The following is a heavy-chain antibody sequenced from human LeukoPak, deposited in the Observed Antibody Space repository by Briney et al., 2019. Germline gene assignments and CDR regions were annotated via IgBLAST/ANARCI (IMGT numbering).Heavy chain of an antibody. J-gene: IGHJ4*02. CDR2: IDHSGST. CDR1: GGSFSDYS. CDR3: ATGLPTNY. D-gene: IGHD5-12*01. V-gene: IGHV4-34*01. Sequence: SETLSLTCAVYGGSFSDYSWSWVRQPPGKGLEWIGEIDHSGSTNYNPSLKSRVAISVDTSKKQFSLKLNSVTAADTAVYYCATGLPTNYWGQGTLVTVSS.